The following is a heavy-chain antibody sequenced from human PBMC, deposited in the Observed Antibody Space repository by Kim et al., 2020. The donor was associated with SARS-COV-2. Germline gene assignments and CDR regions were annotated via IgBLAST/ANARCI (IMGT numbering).Heavy chain of an antibody. CDR3: ARAIAAAGSPFDY. V-gene: IGHV1-3*01. CDR1: GYTFTSYA. CDR2: INAGNGNT. Sequence: ASVKVSCKASGYTFTSYAMHWVRQAPGQRLEWMGWINAGNGNTKYSQKFQGRVTITRDTSASTAYMELSSLRSEDTAVYYCARAIAAAGSPFDYWGQGTLVPVSS. J-gene: IGHJ4*02. D-gene: IGHD6-13*01.